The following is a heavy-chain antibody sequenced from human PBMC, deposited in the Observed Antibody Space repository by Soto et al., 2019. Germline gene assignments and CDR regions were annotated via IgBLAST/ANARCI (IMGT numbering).Heavy chain of an antibody. CDR1: VFPFSSNY. Sequence: GVSLSLSFSASVFPFSSNYMSWVRQAPGKGLEWVSVIYSGGSTHYADSVKGRFTISRDNSKNTLYLQMNTLRAEDTAVYYCARTVVATPYYFDYWGLGTLVTVSS. J-gene: IGHJ4*02. V-gene: IGHV3-53*01. CDR2: IYSGGST. D-gene: IGHD2-2*01. CDR3: ARTVVATPYYFDY.